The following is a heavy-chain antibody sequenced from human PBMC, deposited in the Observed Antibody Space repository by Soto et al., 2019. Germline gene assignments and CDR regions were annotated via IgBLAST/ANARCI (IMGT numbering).Heavy chain of an antibody. V-gene: IGHV4-61*01. Sequence: SETLSLTCTVSGGSVSSGSYYWSWIRQPPGKGLEWIGYIYYSGSTNYNPSLKSRVTISVDTSKNQFSLKLSSVTAADTAVYYCARDQYDSSGYYYYYYYGMDVWGRGTTVTVSS. CDR1: GGSVSSGSYY. D-gene: IGHD3-22*01. J-gene: IGHJ6*02. CDR3: ARDQYDSSGYYYYYYYGMDV. CDR2: IYYSGST.